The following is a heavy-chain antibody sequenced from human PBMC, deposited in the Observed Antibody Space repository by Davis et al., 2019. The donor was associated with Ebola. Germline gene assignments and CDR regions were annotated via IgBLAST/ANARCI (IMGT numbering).Heavy chain of an antibody. V-gene: IGHV3-30*02. D-gene: IGHD3-22*01. CDR1: GFTFSNYG. J-gene: IGHJ4*02. Sequence: GSLRLSCAASGFTFSNYGMHWVRQAPGKGLEWVAYIRYDGSNKYYADSVKGRFTISRDNSKNTLYLQMNSLRTEDTAVYYCARPYYDKGHYYFDYWGQGTLVTVSS. CDR2: IRYDGSNK. CDR3: ARPYYDKGHYYFDY.